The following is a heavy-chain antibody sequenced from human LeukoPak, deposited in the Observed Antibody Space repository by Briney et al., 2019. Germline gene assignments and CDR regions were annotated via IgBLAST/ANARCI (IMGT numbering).Heavy chain of an antibody. CDR1: GYTFTSYY. Sequence: GASVKVSCKASGYTFTSYYMHWVRQAPGQGLEWMGIINPSGGSTSYAQKFQGRVTMTRDMSTSTVYMELSSLRSEDTAVYYCARQGYCSGGSCVDAFDIWGQGTMVTASS. V-gene: IGHV1-46*01. J-gene: IGHJ3*02. D-gene: IGHD2-15*01. CDR3: ARQGYCSGGSCVDAFDI. CDR2: INPSGGST.